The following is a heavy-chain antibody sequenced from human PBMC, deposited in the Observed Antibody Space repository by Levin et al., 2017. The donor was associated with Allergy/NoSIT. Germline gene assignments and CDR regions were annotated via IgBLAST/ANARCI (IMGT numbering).Heavy chain of an antibody. J-gene: IGHJ4*02. D-gene: IGHD2-2*01. V-gene: IGHV4-4*07. CDR3: ARGPPKGCSSTRCYEFDC. CDR2: IYTSGST. Sequence: SQTLSLTCTVSGGSVSSYYWSWIRQPAGKGLEWIGRIYTSGSTNYNPSLKSRVTMSVDTSKNQFSLKLSSVTAADTAVYYCARGPPKGCSSTRCYEFDCWGQGTLVTVSA. CDR1: GGSVSSYY.